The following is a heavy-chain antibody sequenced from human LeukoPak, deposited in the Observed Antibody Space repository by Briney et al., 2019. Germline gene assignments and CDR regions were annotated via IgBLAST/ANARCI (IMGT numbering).Heavy chain of an antibody. V-gene: IGHV3-23*05. J-gene: IGHJ4*02. CDR1: GFTFSSYA. CDR2: ITSSDSGT. D-gene: IGHD6-13*01. CDR3: AKAWGAAGTFDS. Sequence: GGSLRLSCAASGFTFSSYAMTWVRQAPGKGLEWVSTITSSDSGTFYADSVRGRFTISRDNSKNTLYVQMNSLRVEDTAAYYCAKAWGAAGTFDSWGQGTLVTVSS.